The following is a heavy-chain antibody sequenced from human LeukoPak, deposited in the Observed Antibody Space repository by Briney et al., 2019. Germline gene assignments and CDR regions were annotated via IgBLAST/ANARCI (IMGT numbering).Heavy chain of an antibody. CDR2: IESSDSYN. J-gene: IGHJ4*02. D-gene: IGHD3-16*02. V-gene: IGHV5-10-1*01. CDR1: GYRFTSYW. CDR3: ARVIHLGELSLYDY. Sequence: VESPKISCQGSGYRFTSYWISWVRQMPGKGLEWMGRIESSDSYNIYSPSFQGHVTISADKPISTDYLQWSSLKPSDTAMYYCARVIHLGELSLYDYWGQGTLVTVS.